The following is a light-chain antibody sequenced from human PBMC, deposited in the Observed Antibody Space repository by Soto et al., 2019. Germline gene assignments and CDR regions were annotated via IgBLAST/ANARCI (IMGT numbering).Light chain of an antibody. Sequence: IVLTQSPCTLSLSPGAMATLSCRASQSVSSSYLAWYQQKPGQAPRLLIYDASTRATGIPARFSGSGSGTEFTLTISSLQSEDFAVYYCHQYDNWPKTFGQGTRLEIK. CDR3: HQYDNWPKT. CDR2: DAS. J-gene: IGKJ5*01. V-gene: IGKV3-15*01. CDR1: QSVSSSY.